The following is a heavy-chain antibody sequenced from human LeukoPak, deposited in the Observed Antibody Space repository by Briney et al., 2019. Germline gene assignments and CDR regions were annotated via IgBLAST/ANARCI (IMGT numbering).Heavy chain of an antibody. CDR1: VFTFSSYS. J-gene: IGHJ4*02. Sequence: PGGSLRLSCAASVFTFSSYSMNWVRQAPGKGLEWVSSISSSSSYIYYADSVKGRFTISRDNAKNSLYLQMNSLRAEDTAVYYCARDGVYSSSSPDYWGQGTLVTVSS. CDR2: ISSSSSYI. V-gene: IGHV3-21*01. D-gene: IGHD6-6*01. CDR3: ARDGVYSSSSPDY.